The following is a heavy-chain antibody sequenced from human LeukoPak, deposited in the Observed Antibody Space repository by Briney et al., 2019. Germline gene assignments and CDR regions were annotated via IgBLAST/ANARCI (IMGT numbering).Heavy chain of an antibody. Sequence: PSETLSLTCTVSGASVRSDHWNWIRQPPGKGLERIAYMHGSGSPNYNPSLASRLTLSVDVTENLLSLKLTSVTAADTAVYFCARDLSVNAFDIWGQGTLVTVSS. CDR1: GASVRSDH. J-gene: IGHJ3*02. D-gene: IGHD2/OR15-2a*01. CDR3: ARDLSVNAFDI. V-gene: IGHV4-59*02. CDR2: MHGSGSP.